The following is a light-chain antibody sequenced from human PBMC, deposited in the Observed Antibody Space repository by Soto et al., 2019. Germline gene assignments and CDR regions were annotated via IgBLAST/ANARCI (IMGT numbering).Light chain of an antibody. J-gene: IGLJ3*02. Sequence: QSVLTQPPSVSGAPGQRVTISCTGSSSNIGAIYDVHWYQQLPGTAPKLLIYGNSNRPSGVPDRFSGSKSGTSASLAITGLRAEDEADYYCQSYDSSLSGWVFSGGTKLTVL. CDR2: GNS. CDR3: QSYDSSLSGWV. V-gene: IGLV1-40*01. CDR1: SSNIGAIYD.